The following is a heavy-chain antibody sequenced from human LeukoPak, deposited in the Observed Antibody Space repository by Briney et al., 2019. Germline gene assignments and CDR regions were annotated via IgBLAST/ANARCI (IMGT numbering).Heavy chain of an antibody. Sequence: APVKVSCKASGYTFTSYYMHWVRQAPGQGLEWMGIINPSGGSTSYAQKFQGRVTMTRDTSTSTVYMELSSLRSEDTAVYYCARQGGTTVTLNWFDPWGQGTLVTVSS. V-gene: IGHV1-46*01. CDR3: ARQGGTTVTLNWFDP. J-gene: IGHJ5*02. CDR1: GYTFTSYY. CDR2: INPSGGST. D-gene: IGHD4-17*01.